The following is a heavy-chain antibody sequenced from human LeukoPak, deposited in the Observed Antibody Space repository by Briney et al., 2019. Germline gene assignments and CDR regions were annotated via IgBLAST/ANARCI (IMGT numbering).Heavy chain of an antibody. V-gene: IGHV3-30*18. D-gene: IGHD2-15*01. CDR2: ISYDGSNK. CDR1: GFTFSSYG. Sequence: PVRSLRLSCAASGFTFSSYGMHWVRQAPGKGLEWVAVISYDGSNKYYADSVKGRFTISRDNSKNTLYLQMNSLRAEDTAVYYCAKMVAATYYWGRGTLVTVSS. CDR3: AKMVAATYY. J-gene: IGHJ4*02.